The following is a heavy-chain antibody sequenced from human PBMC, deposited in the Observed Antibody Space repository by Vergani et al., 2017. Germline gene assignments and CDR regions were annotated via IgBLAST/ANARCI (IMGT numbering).Heavy chain of an antibody. V-gene: IGHV1-46*03. CDR2: INPSGGHT. D-gene: IGHD3-9*01. Sequence: QVQVVQSGAEVKKSGASVTVSCKTSGYTFSNYYMHWVRQAPGQGLEWMGIINPSGGHTNYAQKFQGRVTMTRDTSTSTVYMELSSLRSEDTAIYYCARGGYGILTGYRYWGQGTLVTVSA. J-gene: IGHJ4*02. CDR3: ARGGYGILTGYRY. CDR1: GYTFSNYY.